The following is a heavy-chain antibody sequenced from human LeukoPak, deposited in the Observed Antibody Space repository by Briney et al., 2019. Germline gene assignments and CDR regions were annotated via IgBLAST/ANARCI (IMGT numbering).Heavy chain of an antibody. D-gene: IGHD3-10*01. CDR1: GFTFSSYS. Sequence: GGSLRLSCAASGFTFSSYSMNWVRQAPGKGLEWVSSISSSSSYIYYADSVKGRFTTSRDNAKNSLYLQMNSLRAEDTAVYYCARGEVTMVRGVDLDYWGQGTLVTVSS. J-gene: IGHJ4*02. V-gene: IGHV3-21*01. CDR2: ISSSSSYI. CDR3: ARGEVTMVRGVDLDY.